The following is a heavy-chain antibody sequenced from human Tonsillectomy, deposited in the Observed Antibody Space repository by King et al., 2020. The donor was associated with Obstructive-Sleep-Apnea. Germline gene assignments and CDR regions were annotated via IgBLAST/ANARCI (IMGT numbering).Heavy chain of an antibody. Sequence: QLQESGPGLVKPSETLSLTCTVSGGSISSSSYYWGWIRQPPGKGLEWIGSIYYSGSTYYNPSLKSRVTISVDTSKNQFSLKLSSVTAADTAVYYCAGNRDVLRYFDWLFRDAFDIWGQGTMVTVSS. CDR3: AGNRDVLRYFDWLFRDAFDI. J-gene: IGHJ3*02. CDR2: IYYSGST. CDR1: GGSISSSSYY. D-gene: IGHD3-9*01. V-gene: IGHV4-39*07.